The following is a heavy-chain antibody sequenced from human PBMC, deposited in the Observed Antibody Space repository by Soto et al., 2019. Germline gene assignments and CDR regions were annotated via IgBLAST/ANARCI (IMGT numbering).Heavy chain of an antibody. D-gene: IGHD6-13*01. J-gene: IGHJ5*02. V-gene: IGHV3-66*01. CDR1: GFTVSSNY. CDR2: IYSGGST. CDR3: ARDGKGSSRDP. Sequence: EVQLVESGGGLVQPGGSLSLSCAASGFTVSSNYMSWVRQAPGKGLEWVSVIYSGGSTYYADSVKGRFTISRDNSKNTLYLQMNSLRAEDTAVYYCARDGKGSSRDPWGQGTLVTVSS.